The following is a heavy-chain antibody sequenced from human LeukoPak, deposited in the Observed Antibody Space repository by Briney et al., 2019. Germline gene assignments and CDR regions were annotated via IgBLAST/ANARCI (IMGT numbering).Heavy chain of an antibody. J-gene: IGHJ4*02. CDR3: ARDRLDITVAGTVDY. D-gene: IGHD6-19*01. CDR2: ISSNGGST. V-gene: IGHV3-64*01. CDR1: GFTFSSYA. Sequence: PGGSLRLSCAASGFTFSSYAMHWVRQAPGKGLEYVSVISSNGGSTYYANSVKGRFTISRDNSKNTLYLQMGSLRAEDMAVYYCARDRLDITVAGTVDYWGQGTLVTVSS.